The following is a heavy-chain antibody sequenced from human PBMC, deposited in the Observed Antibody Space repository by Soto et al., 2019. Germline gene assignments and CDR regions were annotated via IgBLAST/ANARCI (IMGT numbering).Heavy chain of an antibody. CDR2: IIPIFGTA. V-gene: IGHV1-69*01. Sequence: QVQLVQSGAEVKKPGSSVKVSCKASGGTFSSCAISWVRQAPGQGLEWMGGIIPIFGTANYAQKFQGRVTITADESTSTAYMELSSLRSEDTAVYYCARDRGTYYYDSSGDAFDIWGQGTMVTVSS. CDR3: ARDRGTYYYDSSGDAFDI. CDR1: GGTFSSCA. D-gene: IGHD3-22*01. J-gene: IGHJ3*02.